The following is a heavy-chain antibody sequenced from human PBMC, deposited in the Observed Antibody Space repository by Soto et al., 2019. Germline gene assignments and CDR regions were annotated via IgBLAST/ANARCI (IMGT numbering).Heavy chain of an antibody. Sequence: VQLVESGGGLVKPGGSLRLSCAASGLTFSDSYLNWIRHAPGKGLEWLAYISSTGSSIFYAGSVKGRFTISRDNAKNSLYLQMNSLRAEDTAMYYCARVRFGEWGYAMDVWGQGTTVTASS. CDR1: GLTFSDSY. D-gene: IGHD3-10*01. V-gene: IGHV3-11*01. J-gene: IGHJ6*02. CDR2: ISSTGSSI. CDR3: ARVRFGEWGYAMDV.